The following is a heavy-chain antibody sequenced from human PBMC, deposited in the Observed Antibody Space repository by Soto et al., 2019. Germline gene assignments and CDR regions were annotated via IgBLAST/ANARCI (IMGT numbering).Heavy chain of an antibody. CDR1: GFTFSSYW. V-gene: IGHV3-48*02. D-gene: IGHD1-26*01. Sequence: PGGSLRLSCAASGFTFSSYWMSWVRQAPGKGLEWVSYISSSSSTTYYADSVKGRFTISRDNAMNSLYLQMNSLRDEDTALYYCARGVVGGTTDWGQGTLVTVSS. J-gene: IGHJ4*02. CDR3: ARGVVGGTTD. CDR2: ISSSSSTT.